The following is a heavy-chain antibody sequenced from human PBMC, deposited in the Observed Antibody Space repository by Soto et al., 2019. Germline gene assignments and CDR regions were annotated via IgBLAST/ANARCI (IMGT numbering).Heavy chain of an antibody. CDR3: ATGAAYYYDTSRY. V-gene: IGHV3-30-3*01. Sequence: GWSLRLSCTASGSGFSALAMHWIRQPPGKGLEWVAVVFNDESSISYADSVKGRFTISRDNSRNTLYLQMTSLRLEDTALYYCATGAAYYYDTSRYWGQGTLVTVSS. CDR2: VFNDESSI. J-gene: IGHJ4*02. D-gene: IGHD3-22*01. CDR1: GSGFSALA.